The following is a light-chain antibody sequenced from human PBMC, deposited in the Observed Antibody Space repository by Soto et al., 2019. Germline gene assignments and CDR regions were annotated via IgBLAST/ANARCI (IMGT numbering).Light chain of an antibody. Sequence: DIQMTQSPSSLSASVGDRVTITCRTRQSIGRYVNWYQQKPGRAPKLLIHGASSLQSGVPSRFSGSGSGTDFTLTINSLQPEDFGSYYCQQSYVTPLTFGGGTKVEIK. V-gene: IGKV1-39*01. CDR3: QQSYVTPLT. CDR2: GAS. CDR1: QSIGRY. J-gene: IGKJ4*01.